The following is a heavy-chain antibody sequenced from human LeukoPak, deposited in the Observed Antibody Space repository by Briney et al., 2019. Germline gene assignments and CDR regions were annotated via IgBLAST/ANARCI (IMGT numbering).Heavy chain of an antibody. V-gene: IGHV3-74*01. CDR3: ARERGSKCFDY. CDR2: INTDGSST. J-gene: IGHJ4*02. D-gene: IGHD3-10*01. CDR1: GFTFSSSW. Sequence: GGSLRLSCAASGFTFSSSWMLWVRQAPGKGLLWVSRINTDGSSTSYADSVKGRFTISRDNAKNSLYLQMNSLRAEDTAVYYCARERGSKCFDYWGQGTLVTVSS.